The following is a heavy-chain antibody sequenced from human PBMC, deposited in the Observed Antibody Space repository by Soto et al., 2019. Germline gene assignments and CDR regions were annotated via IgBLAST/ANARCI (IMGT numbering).Heavy chain of an antibody. Sequence: WIRQAPGKGLEWIGESNHRGSTNYNPSLTSRVTISVDTSKSQFSLKLNSVTAADTAVYYCSRRGPTYSGSASHRGLFD. J-gene: IGHJ4*01. V-gene: IGHV4-34*01. D-gene: IGHD3-10*01. CDR3: SRRGPTYSGSASHRGLFD. CDR2: SNHRGST.